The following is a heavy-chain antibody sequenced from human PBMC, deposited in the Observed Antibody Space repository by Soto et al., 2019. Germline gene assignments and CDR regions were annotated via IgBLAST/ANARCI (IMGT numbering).Heavy chain of an antibody. D-gene: IGHD6-13*01. CDR1: GGSISSGGYY. CDR3: AIEATAAAGIGFDY. CDR2: IYYSGST. V-gene: IGHV4-31*03. Sequence: QVQLQESGPGLVKPSQTLSLTCTVSGGSISSGGYYWSWIRQHPGKGLEWIGYIYYSGSTYYNPSLNGRVTISVDTSKKQFSLKLSSVTAADTAVYYCAIEATAAAGIGFDYWGQGTLVTVSS. J-gene: IGHJ4*02.